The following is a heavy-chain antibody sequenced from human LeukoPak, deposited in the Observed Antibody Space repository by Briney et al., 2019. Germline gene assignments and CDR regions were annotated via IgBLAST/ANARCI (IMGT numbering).Heavy chain of an antibody. Sequence: GGSLRLSCAASGFDFSNYGIHWVRQAPGKGLEWVAFIRYDGSNKYYADSVKGRFTISRDNSKNTLYLQMNSLRAEDTAVYYCAKEGSGSYYFDYWGQGTLVTVSS. D-gene: IGHD1-26*01. CDR1: GFDFSNYG. CDR2: IRYDGSNK. J-gene: IGHJ4*02. CDR3: AKEGSGSYYFDY. V-gene: IGHV3-30*02.